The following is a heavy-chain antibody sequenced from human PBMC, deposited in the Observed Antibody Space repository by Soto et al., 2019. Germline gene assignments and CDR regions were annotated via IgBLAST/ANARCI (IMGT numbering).Heavy chain of an antibody. Sequence: QVQLVESGGGVVQPGRSLRLSCAASGFTFSSYGMHWVRQAPGKGLEWVAVIWYDGRNKYYTDSVKGRFTISRDNSKNTLYRQMNSLRAEDTAVYYCARADSNYGVDDWGQGTQVTVSS. V-gene: IGHV3-33*01. J-gene: IGHJ4*02. CDR3: ARADSNYGVDD. CDR2: IWYDGRNK. CDR1: GFTFSSYG. D-gene: IGHD4-4*01.